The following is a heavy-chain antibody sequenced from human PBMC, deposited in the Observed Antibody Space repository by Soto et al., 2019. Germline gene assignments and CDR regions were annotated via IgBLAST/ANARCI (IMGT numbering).Heavy chain of an antibody. Sequence: GGSLRLSCAASGFTFSDHYMDWVRQAPGKGLEWVGRTRNKANSYTTEYAASVKGRFTISRDDSKNSLYLQMNSLKTEDTAAYYCAREPDLYYYDSSGYFYYFDYWGQGTLVTVSS. J-gene: IGHJ4*02. CDR2: TRNKANSYTT. CDR3: AREPDLYYYDSSGYFYYFDY. D-gene: IGHD3-22*01. CDR1: GFTFSDHY. V-gene: IGHV3-72*01.